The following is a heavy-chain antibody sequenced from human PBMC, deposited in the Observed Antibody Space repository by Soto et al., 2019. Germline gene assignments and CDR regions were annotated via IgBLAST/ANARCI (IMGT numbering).Heavy chain of an antibody. Sequence: QLLESGGGLVQTGGSLRLSCTASGFTFSNYAMSWVRQAPGKGLEWVSGIRSSGESTYYADSVKGRLTISRDNSKNMLYLHINSLRAEDPAVYSCAKGGRRVLIPMDVWGQGTTVTVSS. CDR3: AKGGRRVLIPMDV. CDR2: IRSSGEST. CDR1: GFTFSNYA. V-gene: IGHV3-23*01. D-gene: IGHD2-8*01. J-gene: IGHJ6*02.